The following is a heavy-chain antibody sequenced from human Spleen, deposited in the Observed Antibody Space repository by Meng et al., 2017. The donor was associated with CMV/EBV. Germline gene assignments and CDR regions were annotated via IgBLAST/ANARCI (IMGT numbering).Heavy chain of an antibody. J-gene: IGHJ4*02. CDR3: AREYRLKYDSSGFDF. D-gene: IGHD3-22*01. CDR2: IKQGGNER. CDR1: GFTFSKYW. V-gene: IGHV3-7*01. Sequence: GGSLRLSCVASGFTFSKYWMSWVRQAPGKGLEWVANIKQGGNERYYVDSVKGRFTVSRDNSKKSVHLQMNSLRVEDTAVYYCAREYRLKYDSSGFDFWGQGTLVTVSS.